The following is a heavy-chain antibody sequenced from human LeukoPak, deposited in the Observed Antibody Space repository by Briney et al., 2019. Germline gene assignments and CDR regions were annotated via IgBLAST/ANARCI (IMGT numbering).Heavy chain of an antibody. Sequence: SSETLSLTCTVSGGSISSYYWSWIRQPPGKGLEWIGYIYYSGSTNYNPSLKSRVTISVDTSKNQFSLKLSSVTAADTAVYYCARLGSGRGYWFDPWGQGTLVTVSS. J-gene: IGHJ5*02. CDR1: GGSISSYY. CDR2: IYYSGST. V-gene: IGHV4-59*01. CDR3: ARLGSGRGYWFDP. D-gene: IGHD3-10*01.